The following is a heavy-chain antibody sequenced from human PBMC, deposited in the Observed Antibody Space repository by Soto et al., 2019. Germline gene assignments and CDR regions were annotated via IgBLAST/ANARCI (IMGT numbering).Heavy chain of an antibody. J-gene: IGHJ5*02. Sequence: PSETLSLTCAVSGGSISSGGYSWSWIRQPPGKGLEWIGYMYNTGSTIYNPSLKSRVTISVDTSKNQFSLKVISVTAADTAVYYCARASRFDPWGQGTLVTVS. CDR2: MYNTGST. CDR1: GGSISSGGYS. CDR3: ARASRFDP. V-gene: IGHV4-61*08.